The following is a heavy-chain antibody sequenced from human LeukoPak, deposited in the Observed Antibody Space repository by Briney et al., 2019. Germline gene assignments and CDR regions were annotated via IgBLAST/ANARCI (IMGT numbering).Heavy chain of an antibody. V-gene: IGHV3-30-3*01. CDR3: AXWTXXXDIRXXFDY. CDR1: GFTFSSYA. Sequence: GGSLRLSCAASGFTFSSYAMHWVRQAPGKGLEWVAVISYDGSNKYYADSVKGRFTISRDNSKNTLYLQMNSLRAEDTAVYYCAXWTXXXDIRXXFDYWGQGTLVTVSS. D-gene: IGHD3/OR15-3a*01. CDR2: ISYDGSNK. J-gene: IGHJ4*02.